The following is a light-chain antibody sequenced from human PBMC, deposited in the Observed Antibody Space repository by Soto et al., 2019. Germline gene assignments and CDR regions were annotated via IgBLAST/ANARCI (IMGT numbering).Light chain of an antibody. V-gene: IGLV2-8*01. CDR1: SNDIGGYNS. Sequence: QSALTQPHSVSGSPGQSVTISCTGTSNDIGGYNSVSWYQRHPGKAPKLMIYEVSKRPSGVPDRFSGSKSGNTASLTVSGLQAEDEADYYCSSYAGSNNWVFGGGTKLTVL. CDR3: SSYAGSNNWV. J-gene: IGLJ3*02. CDR2: EVS.